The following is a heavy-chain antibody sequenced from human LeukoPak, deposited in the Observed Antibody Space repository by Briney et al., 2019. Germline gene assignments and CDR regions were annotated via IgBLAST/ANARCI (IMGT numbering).Heavy chain of an antibody. CDR1: GFTVSSNY. CDR2: IKQDGSEK. V-gene: IGHV3-7*01. D-gene: IGHD2-2*01. CDR3: ARVGGYCSSTSCYSRRRAFDI. J-gene: IGHJ3*02. Sequence: GESLRLSCAASGFTVSSNYMSWVRQAPGKGLEWVANIKQDGSEKYYVDSVKGRFTISRDNAKNSLYLQMNSLRAEDTAVYYCARVGGYCSSTSCYSRRRAFDIWGQGTMVTVSS.